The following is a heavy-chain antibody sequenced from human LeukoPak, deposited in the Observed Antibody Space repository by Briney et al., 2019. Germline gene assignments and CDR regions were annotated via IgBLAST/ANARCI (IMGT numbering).Heavy chain of an antibody. CDR1: GRTFSSYA. Sequence: ASVKVSCKAFGRTFSSYAISWVRPAPGQGLEWMGGIIPIFGTANYAQKFQGRVTITTDESTSTAYMELSSLRSEDTAVYYCASRPRKGGHYYYYYMDVWGKGTTVTV. CDR3: ASRPRKGGHYYYYYMDV. D-gene: IGHD2-15*01. V-gene: IGHV1-69*05. CDR2: IIPIFGTA. J-gene: IGHJ6*03.